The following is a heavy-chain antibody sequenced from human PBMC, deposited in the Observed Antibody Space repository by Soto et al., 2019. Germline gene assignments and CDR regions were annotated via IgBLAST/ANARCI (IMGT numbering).Heavy chain of an antibody. J-gene: IGHJ4*01. V-gene: IGHV4-30-4*01. Sequence: KPSETLSLTCTVSGGSISSGDYYWSWIRQPPGKGLEWIGYIYYSGSTYYNPSLKSRVTISVDTSKNQFSLKLSSVTAADTAVYYCARGAYGDFTNHPFDYWGQEPWSPSPQ. CDR3: ARGAYGDFTNHPFDY. CDR1: GGSISSGDYY. D-gene: IGHD4-17*01. CDR2: IYYSGST.